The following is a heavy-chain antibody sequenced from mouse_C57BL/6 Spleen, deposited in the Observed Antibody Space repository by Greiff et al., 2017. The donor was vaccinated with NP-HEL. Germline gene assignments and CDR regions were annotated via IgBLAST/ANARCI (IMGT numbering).Heavy chain of an antibody. D-gene: IGHD1-1*01. CDR3: GRPYYGSSPPFAY. CDR2: INPNYGTT. V-gene: IGHV1-39*01. CDR1: GYSFTDYN. Sequence: VQLKESGPELVKPGASVKISCKASGYSFTDYNMNWVKQSNGKSLEWIGVINPNYGTTSYNQKFKGKATLTVDQSSSTAYMQHNSLTSEDSAVYYCGRPYYGSSPPFAYWGQGTLVTVSA. J-gene: IGHJ3*01.